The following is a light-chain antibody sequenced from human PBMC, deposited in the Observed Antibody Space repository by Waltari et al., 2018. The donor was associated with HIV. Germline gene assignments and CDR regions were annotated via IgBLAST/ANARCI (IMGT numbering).Light chain of an antibody. V-gene: IGLV2-8*01. Sequence: QSALTQPPSASGSPGQSVTISCTGTSSDVGGYDYVSCYQQHPGKAPKLIIYEVNKRPSGVPDRFSGSKSGNTASLTVSGLQSEDEADYYCSSYAGSNNLGVFGGGTKLTVL. J-gene: IGLJ2*01. CDR1: SSDVGGYDY. CDR3: SSYAGSNNLGV. CDR2: EVN.